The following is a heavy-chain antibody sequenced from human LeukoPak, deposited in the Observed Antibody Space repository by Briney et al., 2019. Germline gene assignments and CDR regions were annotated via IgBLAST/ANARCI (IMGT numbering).Heavy chain of an antibody. D-gene: IGHD6-19*01. CDR3: ARTSVSEWAVAIRFFDY. V-gene: IGHV4-34*01. CDR1: GGSFSGYY. J-gene: IGHJ4*02. Sequence: SETLSLTCAVYGGSFSGYYWSWIRQPPGKGLKWIGEINHSGSTNYNPSLKSLVTISVDTSKNQFSLKLSSVTAADTAVYYCARTSVSEWAVAIRFFDYWGQGTLVTVSS. CDR2: INHSGST.